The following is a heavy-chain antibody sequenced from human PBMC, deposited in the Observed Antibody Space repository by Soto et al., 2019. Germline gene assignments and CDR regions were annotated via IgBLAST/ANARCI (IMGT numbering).Heavy chain of an antibody. J-gene: IGHJ4*02. Sequence: EVQLVESGGGLVQPGGSLRLSCAASGFTVSSNYMSWVRQAPGKGLEWVSVIYSGGSTYYADSVKGRFTISRDNSKNTLYLQMNSLRAEDTAVYYCAREISSWEVRDFDYWGQGTLVTVSS. CDR2: IYSGGST. V-gene: IGHV3-66*01. CDR3: AREISSWEVRDFDY. D-gene: IGHD6-13*01. CDR1: GFTVSSNY.